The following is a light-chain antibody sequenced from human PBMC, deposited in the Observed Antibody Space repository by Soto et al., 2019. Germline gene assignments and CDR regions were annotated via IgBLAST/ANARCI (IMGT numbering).Light chain of an antibody. CDR3: QQYYNWPRT. CDR2: GAS. J-gene: IGKJ5*01. CDR1: ENIYTN. V-gene: IGKV3-15*01. Sequence: EILMTQSPATLSVSPGERATLSCRASENIYTNLAWYQQKPGQAPRLLFYGASTRATGLPARFSGTGSGTEFTLTINSLKDEDSAVYYCQQYYNWPRTFGQGTRLEIK.